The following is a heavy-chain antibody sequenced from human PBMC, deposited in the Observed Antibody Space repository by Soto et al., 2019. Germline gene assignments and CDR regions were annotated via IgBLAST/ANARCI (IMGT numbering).Heavy chain of an antibody. CDR3: TSYSSGLDY. Sequence: GESPKICCAACGFTVCGSAMHGVRQASGKGLEWVGRIRSKANSYATAYAASVKGRFTISRDDSKNTAYLQMNSLKTEDTAVYYCTSYSSGLDYWGQGTLVTVSS. V-gene: IGHV3-73*01. CDR2: IRSKANSYAT. CDR1: GFTVCGSA. J-gene: IGHJ4*02. D-gene: IGHD6-19*01.